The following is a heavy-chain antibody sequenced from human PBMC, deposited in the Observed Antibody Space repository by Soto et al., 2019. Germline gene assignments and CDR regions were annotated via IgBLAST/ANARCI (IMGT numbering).Heavy chain of an antibody. Sequence: PGESLKISSRGSGYDFNTNWFGWVRQLPGRGLEWVGIMYPGDSDTRYNPSLQGHVTLSVDVTVSTAFLQWRSLETSDTGMYFCARLPRDCNKTSCYYADHWGQGTQVTVSS. J-gene: IGHJ4*02. CDR2: MYPGDSDT. V-gene: IGHV5-51*01. CDR3: ARLPRDCNKTSCYYADH. CDR1: GYDFNTNW. D-gene: IGHD3-3*01.